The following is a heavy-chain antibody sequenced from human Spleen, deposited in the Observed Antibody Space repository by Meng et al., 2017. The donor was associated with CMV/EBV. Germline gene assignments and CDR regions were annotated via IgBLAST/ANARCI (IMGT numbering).Heavy chain of an antibody. CDR2: INPNSGAT. D-gene: IGHD6-19*01. Sequence: KASGYTLSGYHMHWVRQAPGQGLEWVGWINPNSGATKYAQKFQGRITVTSDTSITTVYMELSRLRPDDTAVYYCARVIAVAGTAPFDYWGQGTLVTVSS. CDR3: ARVIAVAGTAPFDY. CDR1: GYTLSGYH. J-gene: IGHJ4*02. V-gene: IGHV1-2*02.